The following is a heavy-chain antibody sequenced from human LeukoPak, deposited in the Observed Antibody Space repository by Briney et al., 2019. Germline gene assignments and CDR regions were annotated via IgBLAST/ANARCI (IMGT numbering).Heavy chain of an antibody. J-gene: IGHJ3*02. CDR2: IYPGDSDT. CDR3: ARLADSGGYYTPARDAFDI. D-gene: IGHD3-22*01. Sequence: GESLKISCKASGYSFTSYWIGWVRQMPGKGLEWMGIIYPGDSDTRYSPSFQGQVTISADKSISTAYLQWSSLKASDTAMYYCARLADSGGYYTPARDAFDIWGQGTMVTVSS. CDR1: GYSFTSYW. V-gene: IGHV5-51*01.